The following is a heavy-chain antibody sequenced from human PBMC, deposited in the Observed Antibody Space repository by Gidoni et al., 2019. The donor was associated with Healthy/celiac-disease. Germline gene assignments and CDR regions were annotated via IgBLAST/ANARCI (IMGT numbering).Heavy chain of an antibody. CDR3: ARDRGDGYNTHWFDP. Sequence: QVQLVQSGGGVKRSGSSVKVSCRASGGTFRSFGISWVRQAPGQGLEWMGRIIPILGIANYAQKFQGRVTITADKSTSTAYMELSSLRSEDTAVYYCARDRGDGYNTHWFDPWGQGTLVTVSS. CDR1: GGTFRSFG. CDR2: IIPILGIA. V-gene: IGHV1-69*04. J-gene: IGHJ5*02. D-gene: IGHD3-10*01.